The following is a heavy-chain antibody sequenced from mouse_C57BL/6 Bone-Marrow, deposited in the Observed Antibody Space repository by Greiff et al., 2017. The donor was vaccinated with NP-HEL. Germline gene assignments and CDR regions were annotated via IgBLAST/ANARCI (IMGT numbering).Heavy chain of an antibody. J-gene: IGHJ4*01. Sequence: VQVVESGAELVRPGTSVKVSCKASGYAFTNYLIEWVKQRPGQGLEWIGVINPGSGGTNYNEKFKGKATLTADKSSSTAYMQLSSLTSEDSAVYFCARSAMDYWGQGTSVTVSS. V-gene: IGHV1-54*01. CDR3: ARSAMDY. CDR2: INPGSGGT. CDR1: GYAFTNYL.